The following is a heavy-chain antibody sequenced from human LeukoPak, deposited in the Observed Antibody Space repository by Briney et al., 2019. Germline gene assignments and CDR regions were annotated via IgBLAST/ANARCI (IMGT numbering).Heavy chain of an antibody. J-gene: IGHJ4*02. D-gene: IGHD2-2*01. CDR1: GFTFSSYG. CDR2: ISYDGSNK. V-gene: IGHV3-30*18. CDR3: AKDYCSSTSCYPYDY. Sequence: GGSLRLSCAASGFTFSSYGMYWVRQAPGKGLEWVAVISYDGSNKYYADSVKGRFTISRDNSKNTLYLQMNSLRAEDTAVYYCAKDYCSSTSCYPYDYWGQGTLVTVSS.